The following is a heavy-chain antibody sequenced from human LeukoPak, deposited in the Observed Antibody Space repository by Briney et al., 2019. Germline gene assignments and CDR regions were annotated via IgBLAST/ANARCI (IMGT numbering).Heavy chain of an antibody. CDR1: GFTFSSYS. Sequence: GGSLRLSCAASGFTFSSYSMNWVRQAPGKGLERVSSISSSSSYIYYADSVKGRFTISRDNAKNSLYLQMNSLRAEDTAVYYCARAPKITMVRGGNYYYYMDVWGKGTTVTVSS. J-gene: IGHJ6*03. CDR2: ISSSSSYI. V-gene: IGHV3-21*01. D-gene: IGHD3-10*01. CDR3: ARAPKITMVRGGNYYYYMDV.